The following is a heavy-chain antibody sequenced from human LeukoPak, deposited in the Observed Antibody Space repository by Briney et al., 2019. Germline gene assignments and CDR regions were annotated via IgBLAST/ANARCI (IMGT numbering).Heavy chain of an antibody. Sequence: PGGSLRLSCAASGFTFDDYAMHWVRQAPGKGLEWVSGISWNSGSIGYADSVKGRFTISRDNAKNSLYLQMNNLRAEDTALYYCAKETEPYGSGSYYNPYFDYWGQGTLVTVSS. CDR1: GFTFDDYA. CDR2: ISWNSGSI. CDR3: AKETEPYGSGSYYNPYFDY. J-gene: IGHJ4*02. V-gene: IGHV3-9*01. D-gene: IGHD3-10*01.